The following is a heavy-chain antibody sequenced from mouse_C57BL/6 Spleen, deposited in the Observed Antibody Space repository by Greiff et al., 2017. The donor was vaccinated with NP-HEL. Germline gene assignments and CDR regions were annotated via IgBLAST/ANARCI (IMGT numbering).Heavy chain of an antibody. CDR2: IWSGGST. CDR3: ASPLLDYYAMDY. Sequence: QVQLQQSGPGLVQPSQSLSITCTVSGFSLTSYGVHWVRQSPGKGLEWLGVIWSGGSTDYNAAFISRLSISKDNSKSQVFFKMNSLQADDTAIYYCASPLLDYYAMDYWGQGTSVTVSS. J-gene: IGHJ4*01. D-gene: IGHD1-1*01. CDR1: GFSLTSYG. V-gene: IGHV2-2*01.